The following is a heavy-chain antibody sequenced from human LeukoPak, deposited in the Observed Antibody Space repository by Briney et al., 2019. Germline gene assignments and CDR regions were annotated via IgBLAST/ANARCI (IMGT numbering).Heavy chain of an antibody. Sequence: SETLSLTCTVSGGSISSSSYYWGWIRQPPGKGLEWIGSIYYSGSTYYNPSLKSRVTISVDTSKNQFSLKLSSVTAADTAVYYCANEPRTVTFKLNWGQGTLVTVSS. CDR2: IYYSGST. V-gene: IGHV4-39*01. D-gene: IGHD4-11*01. CDR1: GGSISSSSYY. J-gene: IGHJ4*02. CDR3: ANEPRTVTFKLN.